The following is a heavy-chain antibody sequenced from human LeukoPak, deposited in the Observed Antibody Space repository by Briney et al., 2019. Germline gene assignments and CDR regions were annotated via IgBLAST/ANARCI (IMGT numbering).Heavy chain of an antibody. CDR1: GGSFSGYY. CDR3: ARSVGGRFKGMDV. D-gene: IGHD3-16*01. CDR2: INHSGST. Sequence: SETLSLTCAVYGGSFSGYYWSWIRQPPGKELEWIGEINHSGSTNYNPSLKSRVTISVDTSKNQFSLKLSSVTAADTAVYYCARSVGGRFKGMDVWGQGTTVTVSS. V-gene: IGHV4-34*01. J-gene: IGHJ6*02.